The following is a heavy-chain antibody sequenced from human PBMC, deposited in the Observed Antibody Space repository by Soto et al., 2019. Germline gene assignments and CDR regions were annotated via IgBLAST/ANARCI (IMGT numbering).Heavy chain of an antibody. CDR3: AREVLFYFDRSGYYSRGGGYGMDV. CDR1: GYTFTSYD. D-gene: IGHD3-22*01. V-gene: IGHV1-8*01. Sequence: GASVKVSCKASGYTFTSYDINWVRQATGQGLEWMGWMNPNSGNTGYAQKFQGRVTMTRNTSISTAYMELSSLRSEDTAVYYCAREVLFYFDRSGYYSRGGGYGMDVWGQGTTVTVSS. CDR2: MNPNSGNT. J-gene: IGHJ6*02.